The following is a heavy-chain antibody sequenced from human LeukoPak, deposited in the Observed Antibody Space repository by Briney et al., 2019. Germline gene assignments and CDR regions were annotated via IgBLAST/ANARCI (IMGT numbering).Heavy chain of an antibody. CDR1: GGSISSGSYC. J-gene: IGHJ6*03. V-gene: IGHV4-61*09. CDR3: ARGTENTAMVNYYYMDV. D-gene: IGHD5-18*01. CDR2: IYTRGGT. Sequence: SETLSLTCSVSGGSISSGSYCWSWIRQPAGKGLEWIGHIYTRGGTNYNPSLKSRVTMSLDTSKNQFSLKLNSVTAADTAVYYCARGTENTAMVNYYYMDVWGKGTTVTVSS.